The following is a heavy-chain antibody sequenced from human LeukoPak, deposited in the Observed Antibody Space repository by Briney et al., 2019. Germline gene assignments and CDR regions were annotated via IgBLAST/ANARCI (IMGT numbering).Heavy chain of an antibody. J-gene: IGHJ4*02. V-gene: IGHV4-34*01. CDR1: GGSFSGYY. D-gene: IGHD3-10*01. Sequence: TLSLTCAVYGGSFSGYYWSWIRQPPGKGLEWIGEINHSGSTNYNPSLKSRITISVDTSKNQFSLKLSSVTAADTAVYYCARIPLWDYYFDYWGQGTLVTVSS. CDR2: INHSGST. CDR3: ARIPLWDYYFDY.